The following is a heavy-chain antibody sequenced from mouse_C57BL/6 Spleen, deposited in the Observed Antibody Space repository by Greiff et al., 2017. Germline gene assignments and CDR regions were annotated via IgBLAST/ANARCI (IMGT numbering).Heavy chain of an antibody. V-gene: IGHV1-55*01. CDR2: IYPGSGST. Sequence: QVQLQQSGAELVKPGASVKMSCKASGYTFTSYWITWVKQRPGQGLEWIGDIYPGSGSTNYNEKFKSKATLTVDTSSSTAYMQLSSLTSEDSAVYYCAREINYYGSSPMGYWGQGASVTVSS. J-gene: IGHJ4*01. D-gene: IGHD1-1*01. CDR1: GYTFTSYW. CDR3: AREINYYGSSPMGY.